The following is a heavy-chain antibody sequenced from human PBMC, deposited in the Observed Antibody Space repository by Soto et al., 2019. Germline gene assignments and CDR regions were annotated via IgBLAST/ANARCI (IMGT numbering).Heavy chain of an antibody. CDR2: IYPIESDA. CDR1: GYTFANYW. J-gene: IGHJ5*02. V-gene: IGHV5-51*01. CDR3: VRHGRSGGSSYSDWFDP. D-gene: IGHD2-15*01. Sequence: GESLKISCEASGYTFANYWIGWVRQMPGKGLELMGIIYPIESDARYSPSFQGQVIISADKSINTAYLQWSSLRASDTAIYYCVRHGRSGGSSYSDWFDPWGQGTLVTVSS.